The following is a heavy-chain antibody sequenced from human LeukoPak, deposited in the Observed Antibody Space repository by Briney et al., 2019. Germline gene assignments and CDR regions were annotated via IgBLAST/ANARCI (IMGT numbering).Heavy chain of an antibody. CDR3: ARGATYAYYQDY. J-gene: IGHJ4*02. CDR2: INQDGSEK. V-gene: IGHV3-7*01. Sequence: GGSLRLSCAASGFTFSSYWMSWVRQAPGKGLEWVANINQDGSEKYYVDSVKGRFTISRDNAKKSLYLQMNSLRAEDTAVYYCARGATYAYYQDYWGQGTLVTVSS. D-gene: IGHD1-26*01. CDR1: GFTFSSYW.